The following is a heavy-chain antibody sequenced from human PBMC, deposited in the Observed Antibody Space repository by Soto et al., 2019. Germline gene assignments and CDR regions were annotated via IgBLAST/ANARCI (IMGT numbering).Heavy chain of an antibody. D-gene: IGHD4-17*01. V-gene: IGHV1-69*01. CDR3: ARAFPRYGDKTGYGMDV. CDR2: IIPIFGTA. Sequence: QVQLVQSGAEVQKPGSSVKVSCKASGGTFSSYAISWVRQAPGQGLEWMGGIIPIFGTANYAQKFQGRVTITADESTSTAYMELSSLRSEDTAVYYCARAFPRYGDKTGYGMDVWGQGTTVTVSS. J-gene: IGHJ6*02. CDR1: GGTFSSYA.